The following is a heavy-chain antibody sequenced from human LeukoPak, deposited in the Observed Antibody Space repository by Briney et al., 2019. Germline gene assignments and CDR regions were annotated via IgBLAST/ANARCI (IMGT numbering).Heavy chain of an antibody. D-gene: IGHD1-26*01. CDR1: GFTFSAYS. V-gene: IGHV3-21*01. CDR2: ISTSSSYI. J-gene: IGHJ5*02. CDR3: ARAPLSGSYLINWFDP. Sequence: GGSLRLSCAASGFTFSAYSVNWVRQAPGKGLEWVSSISTSSSYIYYVDSVKGRFTISRDNARNSLYLQMNSLRAEDTAVYYCARAPLSGSYLINWFDPWGQGTLVTVSS.